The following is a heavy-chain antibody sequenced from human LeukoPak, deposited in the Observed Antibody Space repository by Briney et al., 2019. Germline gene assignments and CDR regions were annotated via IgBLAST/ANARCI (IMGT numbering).Heavy chain of an antibody. CDR2: INTNTGNP. V-gene: IGHV7-4-1*02. Sequence: ASVQSSSYAAAGTFTSCAMNWVRRPPRQGLEWMGWINTNTGNPTYSHRFIGRFVFSLDTSVSTAYLQIRSLKAEDAAVYYCARRLPYYYDSSGSLWIWFDLWGQGTLVTVSS. J-gene: IGHJ5*02. CDR1: AGTFTSCA. CDR3: ARRLPYYYDSSGSLWIWFDL. D-gene: IGHD3-22*01.